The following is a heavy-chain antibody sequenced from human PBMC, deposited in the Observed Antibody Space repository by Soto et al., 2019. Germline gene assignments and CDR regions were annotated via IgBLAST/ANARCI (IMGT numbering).Heavy chain of an antibody. CDR3: ARGITMVRGVHYYYYGMDV. CDR1: GGTFSSYA. Sequence: SVKVSCKASGGTFSSYAISWVRQAPGQGXEWMGGIIPIFGTANYAQKFQGRVTITADESTSTAYMELSSLRSEDTAVYYCARGITMVRGVHYYYYGMDVWGQGSTVTVSS. D-gene: IGHD3-10*01. CDR2: IIPIFGTA. V-gene: IGHV1-69*13. J-gene: IGHJ6*02.